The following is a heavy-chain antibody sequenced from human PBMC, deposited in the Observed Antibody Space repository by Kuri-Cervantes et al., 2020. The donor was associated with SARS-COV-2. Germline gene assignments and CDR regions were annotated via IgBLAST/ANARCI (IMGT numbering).Heavy chain of an antibody. CDR2: ISGSGGST. V-gene: IGHV3-23*01. J-gene: IGHJ3*02. D-gene: IGHD2-15*01. CDR1: GFVFSDYF. Sequence: GESLKISCAASGFVFSDYFMHWVRQAPGKGLEWVSAISGSGGSTYYADSVKGRFTISRDNSKNTLYLQMNSLRAEDTAVYYCAKDLLLGYCSGGSCANIWGQGTMVTVSS. CDR3: AKDLLLGYCSGGSCANI.